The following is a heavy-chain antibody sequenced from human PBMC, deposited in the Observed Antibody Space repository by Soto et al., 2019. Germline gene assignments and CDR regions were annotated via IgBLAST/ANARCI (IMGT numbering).Heavy chain of an antibody. Sequence: ASVKVSCKASGYSFTDYYIHWVRQAPGQGLEWMGWINPNSGGTNYAQKFQGRVTMTRDTSISTAYMELSRLRSDDTAVYSCARTVLRFLEWSSGHYYGMDVWGQGTTVTVSS. CDR3: ARTVLRFLEWSSGHYYGMDV. CDR1: GYSFTDYY. J-gene: IGHJ6*02. V-gene: IGHV1-2*02. CDR2: INPNSGGT. D-gene: IGHD3-3*01.